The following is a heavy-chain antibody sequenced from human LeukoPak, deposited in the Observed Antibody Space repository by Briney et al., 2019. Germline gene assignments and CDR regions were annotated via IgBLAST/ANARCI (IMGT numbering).Heavy chain of an antibody. D-gene: IGHD3-22*01. Sequence: RASVKVSCKASGYIFTSYGISWVRQAPGQGLEWMGWISAYNGNTNYAQKLQGRVTMTTDTSTSTAYMELRSLRSDDTAVYYCAAMGYYDSSGYSSSPIDYWGQGTLVTVSS. CDR2: ISAYNGNT. CDR3: AAMGYYDSSGYSSSPIDY. V-gene: IGHV1-18*01. J-gene: IGHJ4*02. CDR1: GYIFTSYG.